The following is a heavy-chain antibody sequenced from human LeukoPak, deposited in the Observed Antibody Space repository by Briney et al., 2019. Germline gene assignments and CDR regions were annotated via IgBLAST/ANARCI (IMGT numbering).Heavy chain of an antibody. CDR2: INQDGGKK. CDR1: GFNFSSYW. D-gene: IGHD1-26*01. CDR3: ARGGAPDN. V-gene: IGHV3-7*01. Sequence: PGGSLRLSCAASGFNFSSYWMSWVRQAPGKGLEWVANINQDGGKKYYVDSVRGRFAIFRDNAENSVYLQMNSLRAEDTALYYCARGGAPDNWGQGTLVTVSS. J-gene: IGHJ4*02.